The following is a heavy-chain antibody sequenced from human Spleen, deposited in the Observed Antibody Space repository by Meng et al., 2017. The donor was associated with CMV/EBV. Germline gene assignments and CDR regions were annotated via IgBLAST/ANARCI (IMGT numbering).Heavy chain of an antibody. V-gene: IGHV1-69*05. CDR3: ARDGRYCSSTSCHEFDP. J-gene: IGHJ5*02. CDR1: GNFSSYA. CDR2: IIPIFGTA. Sequence: GNFSSYAISWVRQAPGQGLEWMGGIIPIFGTANYAQKFQGRVTITTDESTSTAYMELSSLRSEDTAVYYCARDGRYCSSTSCHEFDPWGQGTLVTVSS. D-gene: IGHD2-2*01.